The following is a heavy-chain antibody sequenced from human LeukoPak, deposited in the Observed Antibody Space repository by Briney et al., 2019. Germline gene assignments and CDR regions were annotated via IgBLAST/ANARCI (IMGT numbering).Heavy chain of an antibody. CDR3: ARLGPFAHNTFDM. CDR2: ISSSSSYI. J-gene: IGHJ3*02. D-gene: IGHD2/OR15-2a*01. Sequence: GGSLRLSGAASGFTFSSYSMNWVRQAPGKGLEWVSSISSSSSYIYYADSVKGRFTISRDNAKNSLYLQMNSLRAEDTAVYYCARLGPFAHNTFDMWGQGTMVTVSS. CDR1: GFTFSSYS. V-gene: IGHV3-21*01.